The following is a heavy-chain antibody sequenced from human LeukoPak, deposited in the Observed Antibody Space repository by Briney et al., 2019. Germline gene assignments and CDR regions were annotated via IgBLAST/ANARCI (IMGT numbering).Heavy chain of an antibody. J-gene: IGHJ4*02. D-gene: IGHD4-17*01. Sequence: RSGGSLRLSCLTSGFTLSTNAMSWVRQAPGKGLEWVSSISSSSSYIYYADSVKGRFTISRDNAKNSLYLQMNSLRAEDTAVYYCASTTYGDYFYYYWGEGTLVTVSS. V-gene: IGHV3-21*01. CDR2: ISSSSSYI. CDR3: ASTTYGDYFYYY. CDR1: GFTLSTNA.